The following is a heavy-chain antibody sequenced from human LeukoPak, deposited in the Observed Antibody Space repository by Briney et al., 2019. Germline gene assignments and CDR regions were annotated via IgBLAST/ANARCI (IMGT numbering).Heavy chain of an antibody. D-gene: IGHD1-7*01. J-gene: IGHJ4*02. V-gene: IGHV4-30-2*01. CDR3: AREVTGTTVADY. CDR1: GGSISSGGYY. Sequence: PSETLSLTCTVSGGSISSGGYYWSWIRQPPGKGLEWIGYIYHSGSTYYNPSLKSRVTISVDRSKNQFSLKLSSVTAADTAVYYCAREVTGTTVADYWGQGTLVTVSS. CDR2: IYHSGST.